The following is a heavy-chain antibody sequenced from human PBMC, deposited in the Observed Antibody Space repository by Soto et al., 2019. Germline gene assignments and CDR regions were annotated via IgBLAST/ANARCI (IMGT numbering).Heavy chain of an antibody. CDR1: GFTFSSYS. V-gene: IGHV3-48*01. Sequence: GGSLRLSCAASGFTFSSYSMNWVRQAPGKGLEWVSYISSSSSTIYYADSVKGRFTISRDNAKNSLYLQMNSLRAEDTAVYYCARDRGYDILTGKGIWFDPWGQGT. J-gene: IGHJ5*02. CDR2: ISSSSSTI. CDR3: ARDRGYDILTGKGIWFDP. D-gene: IGHD3-9*01.